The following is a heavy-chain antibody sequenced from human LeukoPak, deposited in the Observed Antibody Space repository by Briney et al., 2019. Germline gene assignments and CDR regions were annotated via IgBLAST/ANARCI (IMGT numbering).Heavy chain of an antibody. V-gene: IGHV3-23*01. J-gene: IGHJ4*02. CDR1: GFTFDDYA. CDR3: AKNPGKYSGSYSDY. D-gene: IGHD1-26*01. CDR2: ISWNSGST. Sequence: GGSLRLSCAASGFTFDDYAMHWVRQAPGKGLEWVSGISWNSGSTYYADSVKGRFTISRDNSKNTLYLQMNSLRAEDTAVYYCAKNPGKYSGSYSDYWGQGTLVTVSS.